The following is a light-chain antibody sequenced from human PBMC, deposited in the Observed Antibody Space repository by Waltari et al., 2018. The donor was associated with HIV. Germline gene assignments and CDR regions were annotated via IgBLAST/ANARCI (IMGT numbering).Light chain of an antibody. Sequence: QPVLTQPPSVSAAPGRSVTIPCPGSPSTIGTNYGSWYQQIPGTAPKLLIYDNNKRPSGIPERFSGSKSATSATLGITGLQTGDEAEYFCGTWDSSLNTPVFGGGSRLTVL. CDR1: PSTIGTNY. V-gene: IGLV1-51*01. CDR2: DNN. J-gene: IGLJ2*01. CDR3: GTWDSSLNTPV.